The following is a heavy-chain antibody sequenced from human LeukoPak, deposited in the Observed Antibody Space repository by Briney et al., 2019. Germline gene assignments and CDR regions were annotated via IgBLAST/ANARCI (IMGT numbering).Heavy chain of an antibody. Sequence: GGSLRLSCAASGFTVSSNYMSWVRQAPGKGLEWVSVIYSGGSTYYADSVKGRFTISRDNTKNSLYLQMNSLRAEDTAVYYCARLSRYCGGDCYPYYYYYMDVWGKGTTVTVSS. J-gene: IGHJ6*03. CDR3: ARLSRYCGGDCYPYYYYYMDV. CDR2: IYSGGST. CDR1: GFTVSSNY. V-gene: IGHV3-53*01. D-gene: IGHD2-21*01.